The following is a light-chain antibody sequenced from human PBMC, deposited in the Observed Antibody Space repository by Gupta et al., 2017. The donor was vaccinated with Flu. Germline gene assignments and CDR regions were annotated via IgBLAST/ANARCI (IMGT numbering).Light chain of an antibody. CDR3: QQYDTWPPWT. J-gene: IGKJ1*01. CDR1: QRISSK. CDR2: DAY. V-gene: IGKV3-15*01. Sequence: EIVMTQSPATLSVSPRERATLSCRASQRISSKVAWYQQKPGQAPRLLIYDAYTRPTGVPVRFSGGGSGTEFTLTINSLQSEDFAIYYCQQYDTWPPWTLGQGTKVEIK.